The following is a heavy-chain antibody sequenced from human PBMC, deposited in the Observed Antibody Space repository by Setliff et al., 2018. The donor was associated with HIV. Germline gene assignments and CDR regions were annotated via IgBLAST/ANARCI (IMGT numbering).Heavy chain of an antibody. Sequence: PSETLSLTCTVSGGSISSGDYYWTWIRQPAGKGLQWIGRIHTSGNTNYNPSLKSRVTISVDSSKNQFSLSLSSVTAADTAVYYCARGDGYRANDAYYDTGMDVWGQGITVTVSS. CDR3: ARGDGYRANDAYYDTGMDV. D-gene: IGHD5-12*01. V-gene: IGHV4-61*02. CDR1: GGSISSGDYY. CDR2: IHTSGNT. J-gene: IGHJ6*02.